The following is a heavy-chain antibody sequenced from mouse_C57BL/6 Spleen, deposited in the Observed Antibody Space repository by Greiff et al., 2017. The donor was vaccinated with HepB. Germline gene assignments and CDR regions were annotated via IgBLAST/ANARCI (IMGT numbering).Heavy chain of an antibody. V-gene: IGHV1-59*01. CDR2: IDPSDSYT. CDR3: ARGGAQARGDY. Sequence: QVQLKQPGAELVRPGTSVKLSCKASGYTFTSYWMHWVKQRPGQGLEWIGVIDPSDSYTNYNQKFKGKATLTVDTSSSTAYMQLSSLTSEDSAVYYCARGGAQARGDYWGQGTTLTVSS. D-gene: IGHD3-2*02. CDR1: GYTFTSYW. J-gene: IGHJ2*01.